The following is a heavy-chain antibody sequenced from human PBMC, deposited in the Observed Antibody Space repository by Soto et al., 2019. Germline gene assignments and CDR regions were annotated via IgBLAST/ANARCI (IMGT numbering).Heavy chain of an antibody. CDR2: MQPSTGRT. D-gene: IGHD1-26*01. J-gene: IGHJ4*02. CDR3: ARGVSAGVDY. CDR1: GYSFTTLD. V-gene: IGHV1-8*01. Sequence: GXSVKDSCKASGYSFTTLDINWVRQTAGQGLEWMGWMQPSTGRTGYAQKFQGRVTMTRDTSINTAYMELTTLTSDDTAFYYCARGVSAGVDYWGQGTLVSVSS.